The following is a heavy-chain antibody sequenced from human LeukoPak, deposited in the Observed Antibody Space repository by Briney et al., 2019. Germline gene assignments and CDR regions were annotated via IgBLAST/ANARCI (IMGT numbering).Heavy chain of an antibody. CDR1: GFTFASSW. CDR2: INEDGSAK. J-gene: IGHJ4*02. CDR3: TRVSIKEPEDS. V-gene: IGHV3-7*01. Sequence: GGSLRLSCAASGFTFASSWMNWIRQAPGKGLEWVANINEDGSAKYYVDSVKGRFTISRDDTKNSVFLQMNSLRDEDTAVYYGTRVSIKEPEDSWGQGTLVTVSS. D-gene: IGHD1-14*01.